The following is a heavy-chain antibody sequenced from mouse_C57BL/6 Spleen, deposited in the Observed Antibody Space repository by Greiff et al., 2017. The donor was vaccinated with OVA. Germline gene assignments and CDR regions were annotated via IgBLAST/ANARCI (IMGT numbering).Heavy chain of an antibody. J-gene: IGHJ3*01. D-gene: IGHD1-1*01. V-gene: IGHV1-82*01. CDR2: IYPGDGDT. Sequence: VKVVESGPELVKPGASVKISCKASGYAFSSSWMNWVKQRPGKGLEWIGRIYPGDGDTNYNGKFKGKATLTADKSSSTAYMQLSSLTSEDSAVYFCARGVTTVVARGAYWGQGTLVTVSA. CDR1: GYAFSSSW. CDR3: ARGVTTVVARGAY.